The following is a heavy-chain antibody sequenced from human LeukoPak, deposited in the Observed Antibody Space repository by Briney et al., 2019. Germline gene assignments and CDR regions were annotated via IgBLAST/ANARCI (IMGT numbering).Heavy chain of an antibody. D-gene: IGHD3-10*01. Sequence: GGSLRLSCAASGVTFSSYAMSWVRQAPGKGLEWVSAISGSGGSTYYADSVKGRFTISRDNSKNTLYLQMNSLRAEDTAVYYCAKGAVITMVRGVISAHFDYWGQGTLVTVSS. CDR1: GVTFSSYA. V-gene: IGHV3-23*01. CDR3: AKGAVITMVRGVISAHFDY. CDR2: ISGSGGST. J-gene: IGHJ4*02.